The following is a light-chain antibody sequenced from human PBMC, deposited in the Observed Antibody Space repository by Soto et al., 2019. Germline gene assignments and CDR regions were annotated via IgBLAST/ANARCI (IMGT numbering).Light chain of an antibody. V-gene: IGKV3-11*01. Sequence: EIVLTQSPATLSLSPGERATLSCRASQSVSSYLAWYQQKPGQAPRLLIYDASNRATGIPARFSGSGSGTDFTLTISSLEPEDFATYYCQQYYIYPPTFGGGTKVEIK. CDR2: DAS. J-gene: IGKJ4*01. CDR1: QSVSSY. CDR3: QQYYIYPPT.